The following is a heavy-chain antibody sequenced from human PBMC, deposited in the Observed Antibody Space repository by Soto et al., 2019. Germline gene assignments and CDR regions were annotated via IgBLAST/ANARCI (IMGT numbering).Heavy chain of an antibody. CDR3: AREDDGGDRDYYGLDV. CDR1: GGSISYDHYH. J-gene: IGHJ6*02. D-gene: IGHD2-21*02. Sequence: QVQLQESGPGLLGPSQTLSVTWTVSGGSISYDHYHWTWIRQPPGKGLESIGHSHYSGSVFSNTSLLSRLSMSVDTSKNLFSLKLSSSTAADTAVYFCAREDDGGDRDYYGLDVWGQGTKVTVSS. CDR2: SHYSGSV. V-gene: IGHV4-30-4*01.